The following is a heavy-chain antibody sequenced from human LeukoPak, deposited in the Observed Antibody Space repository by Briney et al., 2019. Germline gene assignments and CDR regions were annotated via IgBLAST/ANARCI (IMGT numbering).Heavy chain of an antibody. CDR2: ISSSSSYI. V-gene: IGHV3-21*01. D-gene: IGHD2-2*01. J-gene: IGHJ5*02. CDR1: GFTFSSYS. Sequence: GGSLRLSCAASGFTFSSYSMNWVRQAPGKGLEWVSSISSSSSYIYYADSVKGRFTISRDNAKNSLYLQMNSLRAEDTAVYYCARLGEVVPAAEKTWGQGTLVTVSS. CDR3: ARLGEVVPAAEKT.